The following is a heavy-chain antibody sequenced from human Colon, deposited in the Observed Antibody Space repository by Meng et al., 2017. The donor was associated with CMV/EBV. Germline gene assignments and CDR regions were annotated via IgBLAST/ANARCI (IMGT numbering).Heavy chain of an antibody. V-gene: IGHV3-23*03. CDR2: IYSGGSST. Sequence: GESLKISCAASGFTFSSYAMSWVRQAPGKGLEWVSVIYSGGSSTYYADSVKGRFTISRDNSKNTLYLQMNSLRAEDTAVYYCAKDSGSYDSFDHWGQGTLVTVSS. J-gene: IGHJ4*02. CDR3: AKDSGSYDSFDH. CDR1: GFTFSSYA. D-gene: IGHD1-26*01.